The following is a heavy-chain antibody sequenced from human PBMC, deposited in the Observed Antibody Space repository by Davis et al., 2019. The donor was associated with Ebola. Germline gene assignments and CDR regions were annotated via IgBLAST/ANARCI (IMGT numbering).Heavy chain of an antibody. CDR1: GFTFSSYA. Sequence: GESLKISCAASGFTFSSYAMHWVRQAPGKGLEWVAVISYDGSNKYYADSVKGRFTISRDNSKNSLYLQMNSLRDEDTAVYYCARDEMVVVVAATRYYYYGMDVWGQGTTVTVSS. CDR2: ISYDGSNK. D-gene: IGHD2-15*01. CDR3: ARDEMVVVVAATRYYYYGMDV. V-gene: IGHV3-30*04. J-gene: IGHJ6*02.